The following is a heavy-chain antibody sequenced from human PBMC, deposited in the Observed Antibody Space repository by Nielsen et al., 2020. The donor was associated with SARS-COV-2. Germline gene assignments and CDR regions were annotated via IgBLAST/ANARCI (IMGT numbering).Heavy chain of an antibody. CDR1: GFNFISYS. D-gene: IGHD6-19*01. CDR3: AKGELGPGSGWLAHMDV. Sequence: GESLKISCTASGFNFISYSMNWVRQAPGKGLEWVSSISSSSSTIYFADSVKGRFTISRDNSKNTLYLQMNSLRAEDTAVYYCAKGELGPGSGWLAHMDVWGQGTTVTVSS. J-gene: IGHJ6*02. V-gene: IGHV3-48*01. CDR2: ISSSSSTI.